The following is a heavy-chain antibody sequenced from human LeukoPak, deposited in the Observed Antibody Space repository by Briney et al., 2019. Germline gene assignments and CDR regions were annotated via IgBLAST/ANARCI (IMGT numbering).Heavy chain of an antibody. Sequence: ASVKVSCKASGYTFTSYDINWVRQATGQGLEWMGWMNPNSGNTGYAQKFQGRVTMTRNTYISTAYMELSSLRSEDTAVYYCARIMADSSGYYYWGQGTLVTVSS. J-gene: IGHJ4*02. V-gene: IGHV1-8*01. CDR3: ARIMADSSGYYY. CDR1: GYTFTSYD. D-gene: IGHD3-22*01. CDR2: MNPNSGNT.